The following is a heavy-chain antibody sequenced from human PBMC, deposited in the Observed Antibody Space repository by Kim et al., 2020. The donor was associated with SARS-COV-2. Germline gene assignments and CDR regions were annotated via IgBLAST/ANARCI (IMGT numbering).Heavy chain of an antibody. CDR2: NT. V-gene: IGHV1-18*01. Sequence: NTNYAQKLQGRVTMTPDTATSAAYMELRSLRSDDTAVYYCARDTRNWFDPWGQGTLVTVSS. J-gene: IGHJ5*02. CDR3: ARDTRNWFDP.